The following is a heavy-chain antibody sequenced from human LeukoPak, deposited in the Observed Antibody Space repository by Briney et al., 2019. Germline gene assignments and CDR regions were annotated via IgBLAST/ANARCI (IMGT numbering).Heavy chain of an antibody. CDR3: ARADGYSGYDSATGRDFDY. D-gene: IGHD5-12*01. Sequence: SETLSLTCTVSGGSISSGGYYWSWIRQHPGKGLEWIGYIYYSGSTYYNPSLKSRVTISVDTSKNQFSLKLSSVTAADTAVYYCARADGYSGYDSATGRDFDYWGQGTLVTVSS. V-gene: IGHV4-31*03. CDR2: IYYSGST. J-gene: IGHJ4*02. CDR1: GGSISSGGYY.